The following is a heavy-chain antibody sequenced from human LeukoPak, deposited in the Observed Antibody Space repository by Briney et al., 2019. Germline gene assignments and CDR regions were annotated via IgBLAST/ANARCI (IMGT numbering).Heavy chain of an antibody. Sequence: PSETLSLTCAVSGGSISSGSYYWSWIRQPAGKGLEWIGRIYTSGSTNYNPSLKSRVTISVDTSKNQFSLKLNSVTAADTAVYYCARVLRSYYYGSGSLGDWFDPWGQGTLVTVSS. CDR3: ARVLRSYYYGSGSLGDWFDP. D-gene: IGHD3-10*01. J-gene: IGHJ5*02. CDR2: IYTSGST. CDR1: GGSISSGSYY. V-gene: IGHV4-61*02.